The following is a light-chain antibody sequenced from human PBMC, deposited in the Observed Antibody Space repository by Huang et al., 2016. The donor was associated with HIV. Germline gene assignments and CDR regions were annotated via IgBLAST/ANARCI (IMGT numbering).Light chain of an antibody. Sequence: EIVMTKSPATMSVTLGERATLSCSASQGVSNNIAGYQQKPGQTPRLHIHGASTRATSIAAKFSGRGSGTDFTLTITSLQPEDSAVYYCQHYNNWPPWTFGPGTQVEI. J-gene: IGKJ1*01. CDR1: QGVSNN. CDR2: GAS. V-gene: IGKV3D-15*01. CDR3: QHYNNWPPWT.